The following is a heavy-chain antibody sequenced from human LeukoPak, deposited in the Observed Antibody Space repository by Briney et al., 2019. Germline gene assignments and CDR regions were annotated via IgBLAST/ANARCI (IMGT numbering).Heavy chain of an antibody. D-gene: IGHD2-2*01. CDR3: AKGLVPAAIRVVDY. CDR1: GFTFSSYA. V-gene: IGHV3-23*01. CDR2: ISASGGST. J-gene: IGHJ4*02. Sequence: PGGSLRLSCAASGFTFSSYAMSWVRQAPGKGLEWVSAISASGGSTYYADSVKGRFTISRDNSQNTLYLQVNSLRAEDTAVYYCAKGLVPAAIRVVDYWGQGTLVTVPS.